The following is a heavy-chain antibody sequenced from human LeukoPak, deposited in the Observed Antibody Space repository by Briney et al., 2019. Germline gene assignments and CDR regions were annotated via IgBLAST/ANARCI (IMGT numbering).Heavy chain of an antibody. V-gene: IGHV3-74*01. Sequence: GGSLRLSCAVSGFTFRTYWMHWVRQVPGEGLVWVSRINEDGSITNYADSVKGRFSISRDNAKNTLYLQMNSLRAEDTAVYYCAKSPYYDSSGPIDYWGQGTLVTVSS. CDR3: AKSPYYDSSGPIDY. CDR2: INEDGSIT. CDR1: GFTFRTYW. D-gene: IGHD3-22*01. J-gene: IGHJ4*02.